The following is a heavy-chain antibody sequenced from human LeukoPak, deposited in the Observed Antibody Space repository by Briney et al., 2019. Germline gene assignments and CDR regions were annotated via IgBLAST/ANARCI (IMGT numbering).Heavy chain of an antibody. CDR1: GYSISSGYY. J-gene: IGHJ4*02. D-gene: IGHD6-19*01. Sequence: SETLSLTCTVSGYSISSGYYWGWIRQPPGKGLEWIGSICHSGSTYYNPSLKSRVTISVDTSKNQFSLKLSSVTAADTAVYYCARDRGAGTFDYWGQGTLVTVSS. CDR2: ICHSGST. CDR3: ARDRGAGTFDY. V-gene: IGHV4-38-2*02.